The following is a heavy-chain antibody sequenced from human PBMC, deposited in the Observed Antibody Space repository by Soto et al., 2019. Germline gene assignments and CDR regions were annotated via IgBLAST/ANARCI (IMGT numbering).Heavy chain of an antibody. CDR3: ASGSSDSYPGSRIFDF. CDR1: GITFRTRA. Sequence: EVQLLESGGDLVRPGGSLRLSCVASGITFRTRAMNWVRQAPGEGLEWVSVITDSGGDSKYADSVRGRFTISRDNSKNTLYLQMKSLRADDSAVYYCASGSSDSYPGSRIFDFWGRGTLVTVSS. V-gene: IGHV3-23*01. J-gene: IGHJ4*02. CDR2: ITDSGGDS. D-gene: IGHD3-10*01.